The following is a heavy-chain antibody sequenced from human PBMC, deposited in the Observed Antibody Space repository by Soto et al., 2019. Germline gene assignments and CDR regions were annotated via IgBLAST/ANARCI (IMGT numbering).Heavy chain of an antibody. CDR1: GFTFSSYW. J-gene: IGHJ6*02. V-gene: IGHV3-74*01. CDR3: ARSPHPSYSSSWYHYYGMDV. D-gene: IGHD6-13*01. Sequence: GGSLRLSCAASGFTFSSYWMHWVRQAPGKGLVWVSRINSDGSSTNYADSVKGRFTISRDNAKNTLYLQMNSLRAEDTAVYFCARSPHPSYSSSWYHYYGMDVWGQGTTVTVSS. CDR2: INSDGSST.